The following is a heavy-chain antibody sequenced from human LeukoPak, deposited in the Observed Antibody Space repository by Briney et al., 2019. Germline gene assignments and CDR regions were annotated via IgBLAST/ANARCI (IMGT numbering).Heavy chain of an antibody. CDR2: INPNSGDT. J-gene: IGHJ4*02. Sequence: GASVKVSCKASGYTFTGYYMHWVRQAPGQGLEWMGWINPNSGDTNYAQKFQGRVTTTRDTSISTAYMELSRLRSDDTAVYYCASRQEPAVTGLYINWGQGTLVTVSS. CDR3: ASRQEPAVTGLYIN. D-gene: IGHD4-17*01. CDR1: GYTFTGYY. V-gene: IGHV1-2*02.